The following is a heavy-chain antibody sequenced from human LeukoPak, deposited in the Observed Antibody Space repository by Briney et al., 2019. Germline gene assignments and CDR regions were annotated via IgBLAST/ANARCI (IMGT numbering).Heavy chain of an antibody. D-gene: IGHD5-18*01. V-gene: IGHV1-69*13. CDR3: ARGATVDTAMVTKYYYYGMDV. Sequence: SAKVSCKASGGTFSSYAISWVRQAPGQGLEWMGGIIPIFGTANYAQKFQGRVTITADESTSTAYMELSSLRSEDTAVYYCARGATVDTAMVTKYYYYGMDVWGQGTTVTVSS. CDR2: IIPIFGTA. J-gene: IGHJ6*02. CDR1: GGTFSSYA.